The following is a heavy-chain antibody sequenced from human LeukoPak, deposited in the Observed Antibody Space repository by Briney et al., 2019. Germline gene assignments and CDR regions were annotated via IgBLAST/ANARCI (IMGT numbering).Heavy chain of an antibody. V-gene: IGHV1-69*13. CDR2: IIPIFGTA. D-gene: IGHD3-9*01. Sequence: SVKVSCKASGGTFSSYAISWVRQAPGQGLEWMGGIIPIFGTANYAQKFQGRVTITADESTSTAYMELSSLRSEDTAVYYCARSSSWLSPLYYFDYWGQGTLVTVSS. CDR1: GGTFSSYA. J-gene: IGHJ4*02. CDR3: ARSSSWLSPLYYFDY.